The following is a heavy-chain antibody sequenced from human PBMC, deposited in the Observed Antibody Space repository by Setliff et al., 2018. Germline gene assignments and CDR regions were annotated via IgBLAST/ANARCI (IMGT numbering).Heavy chain of an antibody. V-gene: IGHV3-21*01. CDR1: GFTFSGYS. CDR2: ISSRSSYI. D-gene: IGHD5-12*01. CDR3: ASGYLQTNHRIDY. Sequence: LRLSCAASGFTFSGYSMNWVRQAPGKGLEGVSSISSRSSYIYYADSLKGRFTISRDNAKNSLYLQMNSLRAEDTAVYYCASGYLQTNHRIDYWGQGTLVTVSS. J-gene: IGHJ4*02.